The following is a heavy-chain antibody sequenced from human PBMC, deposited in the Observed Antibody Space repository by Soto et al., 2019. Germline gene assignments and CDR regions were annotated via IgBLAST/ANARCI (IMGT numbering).Heavy chain of an antibody. D-gene: IGHD3-3*01. V-gene: IGHV1-46*01. CDR3: ARDGRYDFWSGPYYYYGMDV. J-gene: IGHJ6*02. Sequence: ASVKVSCKASGYTFTSYYMHWVRQAPGQGLEWMGIINPSGGSTSYAQKFKGRVTMTRDTSTSTVYMELSSLRSEDTAVYYCARDGRYDFWSGPYYYYGMDVWGQGTTVTVS. CDR1: GYTFTSYY. CDR2: INPSGGST.